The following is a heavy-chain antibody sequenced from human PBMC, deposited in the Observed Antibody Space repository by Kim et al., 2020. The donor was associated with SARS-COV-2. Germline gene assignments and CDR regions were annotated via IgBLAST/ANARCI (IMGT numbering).Heavy chain of an antibody. J-gene: IGHJ4*02. CDR2: ISSSSSTI. D-gene: IGHD5-18*01. CDR3: ARDEVPFSVRGYSYGFYFDY. V-gene: IGHV3-48*04. CDR1: GFTFSSYS. Sequence: GGSLRLSCAASGFTFSSYSMNWVRQAPGKGLEWVSYISSSSSTIYYADSVKGRFTISRDNAKNSLYLQMNSLRAEDTAVYYCARDEVPFSVRGYSYGFYFDYWGQGTLVTVSS.